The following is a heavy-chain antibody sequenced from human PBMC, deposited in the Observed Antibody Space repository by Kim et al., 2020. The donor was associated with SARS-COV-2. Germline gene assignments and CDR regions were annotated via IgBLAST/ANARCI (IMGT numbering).Heavy chain of an antibody. D-gene: IGHD4-17*01. J-gene: IGHJ4*02. V-gene: IGHV4-39*07. CDR2: IYYSGST. Sequence: SETLSLTCTVSGGSISSSSYYWGWIRQPPGKGLEWIGSIYYSGSTYYNPSLKSRVTISVDTTKNQFSLKLSSVTAADTAVYHCARDKRDGDYGDYWGQGTLVTVSS. CDR1: GGSISSSSYY. CDR3: ARDKRDGDYGDY.